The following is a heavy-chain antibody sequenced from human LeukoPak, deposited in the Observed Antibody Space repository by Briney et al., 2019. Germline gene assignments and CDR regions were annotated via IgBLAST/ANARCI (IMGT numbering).Heavy chain of an antibody. J-gene: IGHJ4*02. Sequence: PSETLSLTCTVSGGSISSSSYYWSWIRQPPGKGLEWIGEINHSGSTNYNPSLKSRVTISVDTSKNQFSLKLSSVTAADTAVYYCARGPIHMVTPDYWGQGTLVTVSS. D-gene: IGHD5-18*01. CDR1: GGSISSSSYY. V-gene: IGHV4-39*07. CDR3: ARGPIHMVTPDY. CDR2: INHSGST.